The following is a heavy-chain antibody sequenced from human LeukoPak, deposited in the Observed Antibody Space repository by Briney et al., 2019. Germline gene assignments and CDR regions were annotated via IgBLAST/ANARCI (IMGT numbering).Heavy chain of an antibody. D-gene: IGHD2-2*01. V-gene: IGHV4-59*11. Sequence: PSETLSLTCTVSGGSISSHYWSWIRQPPGKGLEWIGYIYYRGSTNYNPSLKSRVTISVDTSKNQFSLKLSSVTAADTAVYYCAREWGHIVVVPGRLTYGSYFDYWGQGTLVTVSS. CDR2: IYYRGST. J-gene: IGHJ4*02. CDR1: GGSISSHY. CDR3: AREWGHIVVVPGRLTYGSYFDY.